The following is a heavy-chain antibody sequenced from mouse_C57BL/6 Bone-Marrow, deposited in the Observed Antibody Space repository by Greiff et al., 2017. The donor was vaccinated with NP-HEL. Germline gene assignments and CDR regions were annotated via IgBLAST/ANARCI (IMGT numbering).Heavy chain of an antibody. Sequence: DVMLVESGGGLVQSGRSLRLSCATSGFTFSDFYMEWVRQAPGKGLEWIAASRNKANDYTTEYSASVKGRFIVSRDTSQSILYLQMNALRAEDTAIYYCARDAYRPYDAMDYWGQGTSVTVSS. CDR2: SRNKANDYTT. J-gene: IGHJ4*01. CDR1: GFTFSDFY. V-gene: IGHV7-1*01. CDR3: ARDAYRPYDAMDY. D-gene: IGHD5-5*01.